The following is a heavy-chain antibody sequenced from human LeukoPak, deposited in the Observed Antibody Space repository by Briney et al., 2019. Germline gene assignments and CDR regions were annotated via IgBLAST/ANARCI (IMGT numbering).Heavy chain of an antibody. CDR3: XXXXXXXXXSSGSIPTYYYYGMDV. CDR1: GGSISSGGYC. D-gene: IGHD3-22*01. V-gene: IGHV4-31*03. CDR2: IYYSGST. J-gene: IGHJ6*02. Sequence: PSETLSLTCTVSGGSISSGGYCWSWLRQRPGKGLEWIGYIYYSGSTYYNPSLKSRVTISVDTSKNQFSLKLSSVTAADTALYXXXXXXXXXXXSSGSIPTYYYYGMDVWGQGTTVTVSS.